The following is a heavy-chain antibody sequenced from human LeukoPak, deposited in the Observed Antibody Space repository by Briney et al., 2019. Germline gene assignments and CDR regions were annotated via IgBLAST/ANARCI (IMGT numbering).Heavy chain of an antibody. CDR3: ARDFGAFDI. D-gene: IGHD3-3*01. V-gene: IGHV4-39*02. Sequence: SETLSLTCTVSGGSISSSDYYWGWIRQPPGKGLEWIGSISYSGSTYYNPSLKSRVTISVDTSNNQFSLKLGSVTAADTAVYYCARDFGAFDIWGQGTMVTVSS. CDR2: ISYSGST. CDR1: GGSISSSDYY. J-gene: IGHJ3*02.